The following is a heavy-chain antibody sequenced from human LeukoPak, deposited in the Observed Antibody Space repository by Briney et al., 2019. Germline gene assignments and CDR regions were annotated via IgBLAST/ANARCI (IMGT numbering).Heavy chain of an antibody. Sequence: GGSLRLSCAVSGFNFNTYSMNWVRQAPGKGPEWVSSISSTSNCIYYAESVKGRFAVSRDNAKNSLYLQMNSLRADDTAVYYCARAGDILLVSYFHYYGMDVWGQGTTVIVSS. D-gene: IGHD7-27*01. CDR1: GFNFNTYS. CDR2: ISSTSNCI. J-gene: IGHJ6*02. V-gene: IGHV3-21*01. CDR3: ARAGDILLVSYFHYYGMDV.